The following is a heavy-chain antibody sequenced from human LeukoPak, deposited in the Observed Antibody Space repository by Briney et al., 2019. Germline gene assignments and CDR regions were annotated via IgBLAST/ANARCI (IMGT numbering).Heavy chain of an antibody. CDR2: INPNSGGT. D-gene: IGHD3-3*01. Sequence: APVKVSCKASGYTFTGYYMHWVRQAPGQGLEWMGWINPNSGGTNYAQKFQGRVTMTRDTSISTAYMELSRLRSDDTAVYYCARNTIFGVVPDYWGQGTLVTVSS. CDR1: GYTFTGYY. J-gene: IGHJ4*02. V-gene: IGHV1-2*02. CDR3: ARNTIFGVVPDY.